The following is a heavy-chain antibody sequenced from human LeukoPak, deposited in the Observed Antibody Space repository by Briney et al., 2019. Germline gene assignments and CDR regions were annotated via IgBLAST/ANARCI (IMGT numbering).Heavy chain of an antibody. CDR3: ARRSSTASRYFDF. V-gene: IGHV5-51*01. D-gene: IGHD2/OR15-2a*01. CDR1: GYNFTSYW. Sequence: MAGESLKISCKGSGYNFTSYWIVWVRQMPGEGLAWMGIIYPGDSDTIYSPSFQGQVTISADKSISTAYLQWSSLKASDTAMYYCARRSSTASRYFDFWGQGALVTVSS. J-gene: IGHJ4*02. CDR2: IYPGDSDT.